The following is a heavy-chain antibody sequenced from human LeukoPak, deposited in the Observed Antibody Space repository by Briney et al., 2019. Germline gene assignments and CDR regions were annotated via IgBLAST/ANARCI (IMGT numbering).Heavy chain of an antibody. CDR3: ARFAYDSSGYYPNWFDP. CDR1: GFTFSSYW. D-gene: IGHD3-22*01. J-gene: IGHJ5*02. Sequence: GSLRLSCAASGFTFSSYWMSWVRQAPGKGLEWVANIKQDGSEKYYVDSVKGRFTISRDNAKNSLYLQMNSLRAEDTAVYYCARFAYDSSGYYPNWFDPWGQGTLVTVSS. V-gene: IGHV3-7*01. CDR2: IKQDGSEK.